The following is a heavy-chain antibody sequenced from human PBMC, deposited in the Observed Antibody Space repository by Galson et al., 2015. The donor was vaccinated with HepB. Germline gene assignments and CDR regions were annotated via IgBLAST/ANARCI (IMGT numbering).Heavy chain of an antibody. CDR3: ARDRGSGWYQPSLAHWFDP. CDR2: ISAYNGNT. J-gene: IGHJ5*02. CDR1: GYTFTSYG. Sequence: QSGAEVKKPGESLKISCKASGYTFTSYGISWVRQAPGQGLEWMGWISAYNGNTNYAQKLQGRVTMTTDTSTSTAYMELRSLRSDDTAVYYCARDRGSGWYQPSLAHWFDPWGQGTLVTVSS. D-gene: IGHD6-19*01. V-gene: IGHV1-18*04.